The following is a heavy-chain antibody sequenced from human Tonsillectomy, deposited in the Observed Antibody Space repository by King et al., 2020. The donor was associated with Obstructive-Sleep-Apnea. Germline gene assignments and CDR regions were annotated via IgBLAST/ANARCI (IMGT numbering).Heavy chain of an antibody. CDR1: GFSCSNARMG. CDR3: ARIQDTAMVTNWFDP. CDR2: IFSNDEN. J-gene: IGHJ5*02. V-gene: IGHV2-26*01. D-gene: IGHD5-18*01. Sequence: VTLKEFGPVWVKPTKTLTLTCTGSGFSCSNARMGVSWIRQPPGKALDWLAHIFSNDENSYSTSLKSRLTTSKDTSKSQVVLTMTNMDPVDTATYYCARIQDTAMVTNWFDPWGQGTLVTVSS.